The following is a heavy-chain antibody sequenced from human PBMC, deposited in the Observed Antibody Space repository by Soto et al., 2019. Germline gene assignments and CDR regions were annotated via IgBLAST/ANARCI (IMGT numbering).Heavy chain of an antibody. CDR1: GGSINSYV. CDR2: VYYSGST. Sequence: SETLSLTCPVSGGSINSYVWSWIRQPPGKGLEWIGYVYYSGSTNYNPSLKSRVTISVDTSKNQFSLKLSSVTAAGTAVYYCARHCSNGVCYAHWGQGTPVTVSS. D-gene: IGHD2-8*01. CDR3: ARHCSNGVCYAH. V-gene: IGHV4-59*08. J-gene: IGHJ4*02.